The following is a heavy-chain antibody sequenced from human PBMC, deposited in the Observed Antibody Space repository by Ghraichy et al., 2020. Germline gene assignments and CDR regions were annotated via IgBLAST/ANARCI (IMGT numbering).Heavy chain of an antibody. Sequence: SETLSLTCTVSGGSVSSGGYYWNWIRQHPGKGLEWIGYIYYSGSTFYNPSLQSRVTISVDTSKNQFSLKLTSVTAADTAVYYCARGDRGWRAFDIWGQGTVVAVSS. CDR1: GGSVSSGGYY. CDR2: IYYSGST. J-gene: IGHJ3*02. V-gene: IGHV4-31*03. D-gene: IGHD5-12*01. CDR3: ARGDRGWRAFDI.